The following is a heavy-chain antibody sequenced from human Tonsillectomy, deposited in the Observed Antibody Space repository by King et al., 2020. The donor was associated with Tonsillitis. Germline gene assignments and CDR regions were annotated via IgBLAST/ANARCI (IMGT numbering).Heavy chain of an antibody. J-gene: IGHJ4*02. CDR3: STRADSGYEDY. V-gene: IGHV3-21*01. CDR2: ISSSGVYI. D-gene: IGHD5-12*01. CDR1: GFIFSSYS. Sequence: VQLVESGGGLVKPGGSLRLSCAASGFIFSSYSMNWVRQAPGKGLEWVSSISSSGVYIYKTDSVKGRFTISRDNAKNSLSLQMNRLRAEDTAVSYCSTRADSGYEDYWGQGALVTVSS.